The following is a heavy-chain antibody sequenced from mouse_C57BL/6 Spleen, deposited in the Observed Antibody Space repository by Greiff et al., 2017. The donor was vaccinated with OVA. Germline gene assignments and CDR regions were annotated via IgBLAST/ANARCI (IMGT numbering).Heavy chain of an antibody. D-gene: IGHD2-4*01. CDR2: IDPEDGET. Sequence: EVKLQESGAELVKPGASVKLSCTASGFNIKDYYMHWVKQRTEKGLEWIGRIDPEDGETKYATKFQGKATITADTASNTAYLQLSSLTSEDTAVYYCARGDYVDYWGQGTTLTVSS. V-gene: IGHV14-2*01. CDR1: GFNIKDYY. J-gene: IGHJ2*01. CDR3: ARGDYVDY.